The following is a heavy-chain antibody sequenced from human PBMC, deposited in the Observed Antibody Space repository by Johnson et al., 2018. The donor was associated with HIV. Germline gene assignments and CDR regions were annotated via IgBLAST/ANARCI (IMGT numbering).Heavy chain of an antibody. CDR1: GFTFSNAW. V-gene: IGHV3-15*01. CDR3: AREGVGTTCPFDI. Sequence: VQLVESGGGVVQPGGSLRLSCAASGFTFSNAWMSWVRQAPGKGLEWVGRIKSKTDGGTTDYAAPVKGRFTISRDDSKNTLYLQMNSLRAEDTAMYYCAREGVGTTCPFDIWGQGTRVTVSS. D-gene: IGHD1-26*01. J-gene: IGHJ3*02. CDR2: IKSKTDGGTT.